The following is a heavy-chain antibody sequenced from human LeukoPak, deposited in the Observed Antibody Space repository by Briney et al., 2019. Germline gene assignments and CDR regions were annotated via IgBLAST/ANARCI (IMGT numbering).Heavy chain of an antibody. Sequence: GGSLRLSCAASGFTFSDHYMSWIRQAPGKGLEWVSYISSSGSTIYYADSVKGRFTISRDNAKNSLYLQMNSLRAEDTAVYYCARVRVVPAAYDYWGQGTLVTVSS. V-gene: IGHV3-11*01. D-gene: IGHD2-2*01. J-gene: IGHJ4*02. CDR1: GFTFSDHY. CDR2: ISSSGSTI. CDR3: ARVRVVPAAYDY.